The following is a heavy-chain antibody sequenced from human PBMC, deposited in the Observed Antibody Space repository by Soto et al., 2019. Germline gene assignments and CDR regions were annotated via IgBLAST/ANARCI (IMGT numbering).Heavy chain of an antibody. J-gene: IGHJ3*02. Sequence: LSLTCAVSGGSIDSGAFSLSWIRQPPGKGLEWIGYVTHSGTAYSIPSLNGRLTLSVDGSQTQFSLKLTSVTAADSAFYYCAKRIAAAIDAFDIWGQGTMVTVSS. CDR2: VTHSGTA. V-gene: IGHV4-30-2*01. CDR1: GGSIDSGAFS. CDR3: AKRIAAAIDAFDI. D-gene: IGHD6-13*01.